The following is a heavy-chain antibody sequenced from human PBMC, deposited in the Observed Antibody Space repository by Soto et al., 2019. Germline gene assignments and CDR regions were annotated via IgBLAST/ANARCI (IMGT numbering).Heavy chain of an antibody. V-gene: IGHV1-2*02. Sequence: ASGKVSCKASGYTFSGYYMHWVRQARGQGLEWMGWINPNSGGTNYAQKFQGRVTMTRDTSISTAYMELSRLRSDDTAVYYCARDPHRYSSSCENWFDPWGQGTLVPVSS. CDR3: ARDPHRYSSSCENWFDP. J-gene: IGHJ5*02. D-gene: IGHD6-13*01. CDR2: INPNSGGT. CDR1: GYTFSGYY.